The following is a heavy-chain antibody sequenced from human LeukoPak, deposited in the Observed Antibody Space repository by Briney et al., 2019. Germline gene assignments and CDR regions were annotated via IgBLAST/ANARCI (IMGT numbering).Heavy chain of an antibody. V-gene: IGHV4-34*01. CDR3: ARPTAYSSYEDY. CDR1: GGSFSGYY. CDR2: INHGGST. D-gene: IGHD4-11*01. J-gene: IGHJ4*02. Sequence: SETLSLTCAVYGGSFSGYYWSWIRQPPGKGLEWIGEINHGGSTYYNPSLKSRVTISVDTSKNQFSLKLSSVTAADTAVYYCARPTAYSSYEDYWGQGTLVTVSS.